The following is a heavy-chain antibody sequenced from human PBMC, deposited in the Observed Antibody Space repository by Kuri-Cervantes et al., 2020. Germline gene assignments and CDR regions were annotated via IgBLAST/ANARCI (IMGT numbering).Heavy chain of an antibody. CDR2: IYYSGST. V-gene: IGHV4-39*01. CDR1: GGSISSYY. J-gene: IGHJ3*02. CDR3: ARHDYGGNLKLGPDDAFDI. D-gene: IGHD4-23*01. Sequence: SETLSLTCTVSGGSISSYYWSWIRQPPGKGLEWIGSIYYSGSTYYNPSLKSRVTISVDTSKNQFSLKLSSVTAADTAVYYCARHDYGGNLKLGPDDAFDIWGQGTMVTVSS.